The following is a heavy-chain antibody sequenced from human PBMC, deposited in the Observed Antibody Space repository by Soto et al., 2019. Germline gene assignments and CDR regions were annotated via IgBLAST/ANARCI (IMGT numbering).Heavy chain of an antibody. J-gene: IGHJ4*02. CDR2: ISFNGDEK. Sequence: PGGSLRLSCAASGFTFRRYAMHWVRLAPGKGLEWVAFISFNGDEKYYANSVKDRFSRFRENSKDTLPLQMNSLRSDDTDVYICAREDWSAYHKDFWGQGVLVTVYS. D-gene: IGHD3-3*01. CDR1: GFTFRRYA. V-gene: IGHV3-30*02. CDR3: AREDWSAYHKDF.